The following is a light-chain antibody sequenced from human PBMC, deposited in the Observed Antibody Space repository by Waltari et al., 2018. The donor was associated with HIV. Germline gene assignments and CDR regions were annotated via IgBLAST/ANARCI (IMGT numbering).Light chain of an antibody. CDR2: GNN. CDR1: SLRTSY. J-gene: IGLJ2*01. Sequence: SSALTQDHTVSVAVGQTVRITCQGDSLRTSYANWYQQKPGQAPLLVIYGNNKRPSGIPDRFSASNSGDRASLTITGAQAEDDADYYCSSRDNSGTLLIFAGGTRLTIL. V-gene: IGLV3-19*01. CDR3: SSRDNSGTLLI.